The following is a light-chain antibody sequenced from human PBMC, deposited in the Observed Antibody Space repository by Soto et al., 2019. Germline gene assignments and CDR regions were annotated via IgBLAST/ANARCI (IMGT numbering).Light chain of an antibody. Sequence: EIVVTQSPRTLSLSTGERATLSCRASQSVSSSYLAWYQQKPGQAPRLLIYGASSRATGIPDRFSGSGSGTDFTLTISRLEPEVFAVDYCQQYGSSGTSGRGTKVDI. CDR1: QSVSSSY. CDR2: GAS. V-gene: IGKV3-20*01. J-gene: IGKJ4*02. CDR3: QQYGSSGT.